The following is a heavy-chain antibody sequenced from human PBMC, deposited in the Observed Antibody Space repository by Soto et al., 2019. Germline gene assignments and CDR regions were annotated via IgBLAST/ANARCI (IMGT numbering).Heavy chain of an antibody. CDR2: ISGSGGST. D-gene: IGHD5-18*01. Sequence: GILTVPCSDARFIVSGYAMRWVPQPPGKGLEWVSAISGSGGSTYYADSVKGRFTISRDNSKNTLYLQMNSLRAEDTAVYYCAKDRGYSYGWDYFDYWGQGTLVTVSS. J-gene: IGHJ4*02. CDR1: RFIVSGYA. CDR3: AKDRGYSYGWDYFDY. V-gene: IGHV3-23*01.